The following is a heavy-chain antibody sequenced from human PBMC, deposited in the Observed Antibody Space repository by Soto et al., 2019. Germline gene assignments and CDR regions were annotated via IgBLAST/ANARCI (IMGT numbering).Heavy chain of an antibody. CDR2: ISAYNGNT. Sequence: QVQLVQSGAEVKKPGASVKVSCKASGYTFTSYGISWVRQAPGQGLEWMGWISAYNGNTNYAQKLQGRVTMTTDTATSTAYMELRSLRSDDTAVYYCASCSIAATDPYGMDVWGQGTTVTVSS. V-gene: IGHV1-18*01. J-gene: IGHJ6*02. CDR1: GYTFTSYG. D-gene: IGHD6-13*01. CDR3: ASCSIAATDPYGMDV.